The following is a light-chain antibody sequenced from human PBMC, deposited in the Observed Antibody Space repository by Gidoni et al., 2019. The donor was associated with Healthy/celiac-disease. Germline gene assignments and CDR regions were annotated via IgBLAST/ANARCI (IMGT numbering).Light chain of an antibody. CDR3: QAWASSTVV. Sequence: SYELTPPPPVSVSPGLTASITCSGDKLGDKYACWYQQKPAQSPVLVIYQDSKRPSGIPERFSGSNSGNTDTLTLSGTQAMDEADYYCQAWASSTVVVGGGTKLTVL. CDR1: KLGDKY. J-gene: IGLJ2*01. CDR2: QDS. V-gene: IGLV3-1*01.